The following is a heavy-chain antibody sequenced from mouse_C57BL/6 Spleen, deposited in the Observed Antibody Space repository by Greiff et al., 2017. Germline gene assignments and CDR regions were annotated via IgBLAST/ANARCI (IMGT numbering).Heavy chain of an antibody. J-gene: IGHJ4*01. V-gene: IGHV2-9*01. CDR1: GFSLTSYG. D-gene: IGHD1-1*01. CDR2: IWGGGST. Sequence: VKVEESGPGLVAPSQSLSITCTVSGFSLTSYGVDWVRQPPGKGLEWLGVIWGGGSTNSNSALMSRLSISQDKYKSKVFVKMNRLQTDDTAMDYCASTTVVAHYAMDYWGQGTSVTVSA. CDR3: ASTTVVAHYAMDY.